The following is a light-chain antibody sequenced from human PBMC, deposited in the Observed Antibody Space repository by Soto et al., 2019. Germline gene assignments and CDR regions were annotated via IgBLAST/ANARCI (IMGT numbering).Light chain of an antibody. V-gene: IGLV2-11*01. CDR3: CSYAGSYTFTVV. Sequence: QSALTQPRSVSGSPGQSVTISCTGTSSDVGGYNYVSWYQQHPGKAPKLMIYDVSKRPSGVPDRFSGSKSGNTASLTISGLQAADEADYYCCSYAGSYTFTVVFGGGTKLTVL. J-gene: IGLJ2*01. CDR1: SSDVGGYNY. CDR2: DVS.